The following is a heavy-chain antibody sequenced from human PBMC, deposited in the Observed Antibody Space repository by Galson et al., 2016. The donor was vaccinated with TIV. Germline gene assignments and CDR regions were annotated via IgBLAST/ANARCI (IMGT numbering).Heavy chain of an antibody. Sequence: SVKVSCKASGYTFSTYGFSWVRQAPGQGLEWLGWISSHNGDTNYAHNLQGRVTMTTDTSTTTAYMELRSLRSDDTAVYYCARDRGSMTMILVADYQYGMDAWGQGTTVIVSS. CDR2: ISSHNGDT. CDR1: GYTFSTYG. CDR3: ARDRGSMTMILVADYQYGMDA. V-gene: IGHV1-18*04. J-gene: IGHJ6*02. D-gene: IGHD2-15*01.